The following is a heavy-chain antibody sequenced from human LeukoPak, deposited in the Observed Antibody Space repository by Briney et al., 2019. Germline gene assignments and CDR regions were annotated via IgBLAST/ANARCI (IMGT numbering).Heavy chain of an antibody. D-gene: IGHD5-18*01. CDR2: IIPIFGSA. J-gene: IGHJ1*01. Sequence: SVKVSCKASGGTFSSYAISWVRQAPGQGLEWMGRIIPIFGSANYAQKFQGRVTITTDESTSTAYMELSSLRSEDTAVYYCARGSIGQLWPAEYFQHWGQGTLVTVSS. V-gene: IGHV1-69*05. CDR1: GGTFSSYA. CDR3: ARGSIGQLWPAEYFQH.